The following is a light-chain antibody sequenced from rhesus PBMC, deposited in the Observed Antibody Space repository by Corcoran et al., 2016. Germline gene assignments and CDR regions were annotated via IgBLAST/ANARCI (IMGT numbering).Light chain of an antibody. Sequence: DIQMTQSPSSLSASVGDRVTITCQASQSLSNYLNWYQQKTGKIPKLLIYRASSLQSGIPSRLSGSGSGTDLTLTISSLQPEDFATYYCQQGYSYPYSFGQGTKVEIK. CDR1: QSLSNY. CDR3: QQGYSYPYS. V-gene: IGKV1S9*01. CDR2: RAS. J-gene: IGKJ2*01.